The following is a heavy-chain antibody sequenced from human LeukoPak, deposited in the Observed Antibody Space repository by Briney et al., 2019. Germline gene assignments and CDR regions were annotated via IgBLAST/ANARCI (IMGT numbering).Heavy chain of an antibody. CDR1: GFTFSSYC. Sequence: PGGSLRLSCAASGFTFSSYCMTWVSQAPGKGLEWVANIKEDGSEKYYVDSVKGRFTISRDNAKNSLFLQMNSVRAEDTAVYYCARDPYGDYYFDYWGQGTLVTVSS. D-gene: IGHD4-17*01. CDR3: ARDPYGDYYFDY. V-gene: IGHV3-7*01. J-gene: IGHJ4*02. CDR2: IKEDGSEK.